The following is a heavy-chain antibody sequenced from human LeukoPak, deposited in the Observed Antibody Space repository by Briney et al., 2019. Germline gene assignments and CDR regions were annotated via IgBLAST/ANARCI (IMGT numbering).Heavy chain of an antibody. CDR2: IYTSGST. CDR3: ARKSYDSSGYGYFQH. D-gene: IGHD3-22*01. J-gene: IGHJ1*01. Sequence: SETLSLTCTVSGGSTSSGSYYWSWIRQPAGKGLEWIGRIYTSGSTNYNPSLKSRVTISVDTSKNQFSLKLSSVTAADTAVYHCARKSYDSSGYGYFQHWGQGTLVTVSS. CDR1: GGSTSSGSYY. V-gene: IGHV4-61*02.